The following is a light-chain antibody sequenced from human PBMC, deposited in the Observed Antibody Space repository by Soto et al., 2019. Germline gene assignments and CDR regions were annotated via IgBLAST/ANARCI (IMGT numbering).Light chain of an antibody. V-gene: IGLV4-69*01. J-gene: IGLJ2*01. CDR3: QTWGTGIVV. CDR2: LNSDGSH. CDR1: SGHSSYV. Sequence: QLVLTQSPSASASLGASVKLTCTLRSGHSSYVIAWHQQQPEEGPRYLMKLNSDGSHTKGDGIPDLFSGSSSVAERYLTISSLQSEDEADYYCQTWGTGIVVFGGGTKVTVL.